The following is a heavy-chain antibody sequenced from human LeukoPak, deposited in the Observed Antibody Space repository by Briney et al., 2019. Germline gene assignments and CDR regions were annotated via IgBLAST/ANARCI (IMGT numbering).Heavy chain of an antibody. D-gene: IGHD1-26*01. CDR1: GGSISSSSYY. Sequence: PSETLSLTCTVSGGSISSSSYYWGWIRQPPGKGLEGIGRIYYSGSTYYNPSLKSRVTISVDTSKNQVSLKLSSVTAADTAVYYCATGIVGATDWSHAFDIWGQGTMVTVSS. CDR2: IYYSGST. CDR3: ATGIVGATDWSHAFDI. J-gene: IGHJ3*02. V-gene: IGHV4-39*01.